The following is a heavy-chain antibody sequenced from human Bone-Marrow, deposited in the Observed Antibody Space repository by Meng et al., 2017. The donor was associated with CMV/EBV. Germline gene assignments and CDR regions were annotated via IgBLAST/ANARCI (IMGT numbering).Heavy chain of an antibody. CDR1: GFIFSNYV. CDR3: AKGHRGGWYYFDY. CDR2: ISGCGART. V-gene: IGHV3-23*01. D-gene: IGHD6-19*01. Sequence: ASGFIFSNYVMRWVLKAPRKGVDGVSAISGCGARTYNEDSVTGRFPISRDNYTNKLYLQLNSLRAEDTAVYYCAKGHRGGWYYFDYWGQGTLVTVSS. J-gene: IGHJ4*02.